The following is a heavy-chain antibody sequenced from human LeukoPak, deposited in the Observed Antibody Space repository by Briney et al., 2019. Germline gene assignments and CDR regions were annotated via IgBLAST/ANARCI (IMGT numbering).Heavy chain of an antibody. CDR2: TYYRSKWYN. CDR3: AGRPRIEGYDQGFDY. D-gene: IGHD5-12*01. J-gene: IGHJ4*02. CDR1: GDSVSSNSAA. V-gene: IGHV6-1*01. Sequence: SQTLSLTCAISGDSVSSNSAAWNWIRQPPSRGLEWLGRTYYRSKWYNDYAVSVKSRITINPDTSKNQFSLQLNSVTPEDTAVYYCAGRPRIEGYDQGFDYWGQGTLVTVSS.